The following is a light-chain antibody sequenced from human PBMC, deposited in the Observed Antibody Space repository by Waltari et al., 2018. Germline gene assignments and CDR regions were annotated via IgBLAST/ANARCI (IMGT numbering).Light chain of an antibody. V-gene: IGKV2-30*02. Sequence: DVVMPQSPLPLSATLGQPASLTCRSSASLVHSDGNTYLNWFQQRPGQPPRRLSYQVSNRDSGVPDRFSGSGAGTDFTLKISRVEAEDIGVYYCMQGTHWPPYTFGQGTKLEIK. J-gene: IGKJ2*01. CDR3: MQGTHWPPYT. CDR2: QVS. CDR1: ASLVHSDGNTY.